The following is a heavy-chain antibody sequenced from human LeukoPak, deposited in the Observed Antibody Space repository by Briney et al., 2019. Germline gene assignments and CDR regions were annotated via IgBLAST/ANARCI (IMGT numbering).Heavy chain of an antibody. D-gene: IGHD2-2*02. Sequence: ASVKVSCKVYGYTLTELSMHWVRQAPGKGLEWMGGFDPEDGETIYAQKFQGRVTMTEDTSTDTAYMELSSLRSEDTAVYYCATLPVCSSTSCYTDDYWGQGTLVTVSS. CDR2: FDPEDGET. J-gene: IGHJ4*02. V-gene: IGHV1-24*01. CDR3: ATLPVCSSTSCYTDDY. CDR1: GYTLTELS.